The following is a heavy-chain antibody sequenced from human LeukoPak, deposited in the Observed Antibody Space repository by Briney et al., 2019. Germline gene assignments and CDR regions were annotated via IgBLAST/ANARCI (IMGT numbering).Heavy chain of an antibody. Sequence: SETLSLTCIVSGDSISGHYWSWIRQPPGKGLEWIGYIFYSGSANYSPSLRSRLTISVDTSKNQFSLNLRSVTAADTAIYYCARYAGTPGDVFDFWGQGILVTVSS. CDR1: GDSISGHY. CDR2: IFYSGSA. D-gene: IGHD2-2*01. CDR3: ARYAGTPGDVFDF. J-gene: IGHJ4*02. V-gene: IGHV4-59*08.